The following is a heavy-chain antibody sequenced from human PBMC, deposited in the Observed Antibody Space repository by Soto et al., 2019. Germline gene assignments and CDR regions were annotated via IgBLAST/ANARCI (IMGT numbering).Heavy chain of an antibody. J-gene: IGHJ4*02. CDR1: GGSVSSGSYY. D-gene: IGHD5-18*01. V-gene: IGHV4-61*01. Sequence: SETLSLTCTASGGSVSSGSYYWSWIRQPPGKGLEWIGYIYYSGSTNYNPSLESRVTISVDTSKNQFSLKLTPVTAADTAVYYCARTPGFSYGYGYFDYWGQGTLVTVSS. CDR2: IYYSGST. CDR3: ARTPGFSYGYGYFDY.